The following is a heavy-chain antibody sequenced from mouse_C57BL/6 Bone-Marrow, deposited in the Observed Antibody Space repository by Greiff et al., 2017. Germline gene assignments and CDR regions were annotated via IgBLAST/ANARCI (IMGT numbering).Heavy chain of an antibody. CDR2: IDPENGDT. CDR1: GFNIKDDY. Sequence: VQLQQSGAELVRPGASVKLSCTASGFNIKDDYMHWVKQRPEQGLEWIGWIDPENGDTEYASKFQGKATITADTSSNTAYLQLSSRTSEDTAVYYCTIIVYGNYGYFDYWGQGTTLTVAS. D-gene: IGHD2-1*01. V-gene: IGHV14-4*01. CDR3: TIIVYGNYGYFDY. J-gene: IGHJ2*01.